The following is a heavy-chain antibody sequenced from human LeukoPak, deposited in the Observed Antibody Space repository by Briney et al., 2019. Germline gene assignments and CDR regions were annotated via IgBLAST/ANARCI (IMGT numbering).Heavy chain of an antibody. J-gene: IGHJ4*02. D-gene: IGHD5-18*01. V-gene: IGHV4-39*07. CDR1: GGSISSSSYY. CDR2: INHSGST. Sequence: TSETLSLTCTVSGGSISSSSYYWGWIRQPPGKGLEWIGEINHSGSTNYNPSLKGRVTISVDTSKNQFSLKLSSVTAADTAVYYCARGSQRGYSYGLGLFDYWGQGTLVTVSS. CDR3: ARGSQRGYSYGLGLFDY.